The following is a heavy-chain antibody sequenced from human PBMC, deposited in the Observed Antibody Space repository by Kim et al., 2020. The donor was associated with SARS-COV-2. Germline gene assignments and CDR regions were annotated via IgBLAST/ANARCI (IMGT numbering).Heavy chain of an antibody. CDR3: ARWAYGPPDY. V-gene: IGHV4-34*01. Sequence: STSYNPPLKRRVTVSVDTSKSQVSVKLSAVTAADTAVYYCARWAYGPPDYWGQGTLVTVSS. D-gene: IGHD3-10*01. CDR2: ST. J-gene: IGHJ4*02.